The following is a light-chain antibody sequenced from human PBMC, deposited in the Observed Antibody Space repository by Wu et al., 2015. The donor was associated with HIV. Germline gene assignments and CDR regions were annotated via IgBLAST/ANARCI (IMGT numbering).Light chain of an antibody. CDR2: DTS. CDR3: QQYGSSLWT. V-gene: IGKV3-20*01. J-gene: IGKJ1*01. Sequence: EIVLTQSPDTLSLSPGARATLSCRASQSVYNYLAWYQQKPGQALRLLIYDTSIRATGIPDRFSGSGSGTDFTLTISRLEPEDFAVYYCQQYGSSLWTFGQGTKVEIK. CDR1: QSVYNY.